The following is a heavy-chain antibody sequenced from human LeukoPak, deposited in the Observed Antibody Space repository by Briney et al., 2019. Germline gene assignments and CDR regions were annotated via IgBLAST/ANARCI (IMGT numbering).Heavy chain of an antibody. V-gene: IGHV4-30-2*01. J-gene: IGHJ4*02. D-gene: IGHD5-24*01. Sequence: SQTLSLTCTVSGGSISSGGYYWSWIRQPPGKGLEWIGYIYHSGSTYYNPSLKSRVTISVDRSKNQFSLKLSSVTAADTAVYYCARGDGYNNPFDYWGQGTLVTVSS. CDR1: GGSISSGGYY. CDR2: IYHSGST. CDR3: ARGDGYNNPFDY.